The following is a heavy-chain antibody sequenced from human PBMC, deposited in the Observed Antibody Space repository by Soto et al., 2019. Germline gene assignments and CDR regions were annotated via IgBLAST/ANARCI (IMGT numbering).Heavy chain of an antibody. CDR3: AKDRGWVSSHSGSYYYYYYGMDV. CDR2: ISYDGSNK. D-gene: IGHD1-26*01. V-gene: IGHV3-30*18. J-gene: IGHJ6*02. Sequence: PGGSLRLSCAASGFTFSSYGVHWVLQATGKGLEWVAVISYDGSNKYYADSVKGRFTISRDNSKNTLYLQMNSLRAEDTAVYYCAKDRGWVSSHSGSYYYYYYGMDVWGQGTTVTVSS. CDR1: GFTFSSYG.